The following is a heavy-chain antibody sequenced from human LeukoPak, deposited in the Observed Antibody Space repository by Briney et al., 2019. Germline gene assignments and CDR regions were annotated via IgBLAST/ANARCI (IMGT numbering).Heavy chain of an antibody. J-gene: IGHJ5*02. D-gene: IGHD3-22*01. CDR2: INPSGGST. CDR1: GYTLTSYY. V-gene: IGHV1-46*03. CDR3: ARDAPYYYDSSGYYSPLIDP. Sequence: GASVKVSCKASGYTLTSYYMHWVRQAPGQGLEWMGIINPSGGSTSYAQKFQGRVTMTRDTSTSTVYMELSSLRSEDTAVYYCARDAPYYYDSSGYYSPLIDPWGQGTLVTVSS.